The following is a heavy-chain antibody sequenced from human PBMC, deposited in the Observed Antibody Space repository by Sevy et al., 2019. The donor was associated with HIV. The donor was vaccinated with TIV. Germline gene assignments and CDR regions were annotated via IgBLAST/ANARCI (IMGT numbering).Heavy chain of an antibody. D-gene: IGHD2-15*01. J-gene: IGHJ4*02. Sequence: ASVKVSCKASGGTFSSYAISWVRQAPGQGLEWMGGIIPIFGTANYAQKFQGRVTITADESTSTAYMELSSLRSEDTAVYYCARSTPGYCSGGSCYLFDYWGQGTLVTVSS. CDR2: IIPIFGTA. CDR3: ARSTPGYCSGGSCYLFDY. V-gene: IGHV1-69*13. CDR1: GGTFSSYA.